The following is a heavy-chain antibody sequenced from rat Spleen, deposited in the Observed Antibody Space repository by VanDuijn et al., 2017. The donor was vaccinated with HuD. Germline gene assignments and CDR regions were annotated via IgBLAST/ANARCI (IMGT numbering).Heavy chain of an antibody. J-gene: IGHJ2*01. CDR3: TSEGTTVVSYFDY. CDR1: GFTFSNYG. Sequence: EVQLVESGGGLVQPGRSMKLSCAASGFTFSNYGMAWVRQAPKKGLEWVAYISYDGGSTYYRDSVKGRFTISRDNAKSTLYLQMDSLRSEDTATYYCTSEGTTVVSYFDYWGQGVMVTVSS. D-gene: IGHD1-1*01. CDR2: ISYDGGST. V-gene: IGHV5-20*01.